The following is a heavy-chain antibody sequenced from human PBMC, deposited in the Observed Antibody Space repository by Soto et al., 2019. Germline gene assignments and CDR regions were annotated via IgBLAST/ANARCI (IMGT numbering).Heavy chain of an antibody. CDR1: RSTFSNYG. CDR2: ISRDGTVK. Sequence: QVQLVESGGGVVQPGRSLRLSCAASRSTFSNYGMQWVRQAPGKGLEWVAVISRDGTVKYYADSVKGRFTISRDNFQNTLDLQMDSLRAEDTAVYYCAKERDTRSSSCFDSWGQGTLVTVSS. J-gene: IGHJ4*02. D-gene: IGHD6-19*01. V-gene: IGHV3-30*18. CDR3: AKERDTRSSSCFDS.